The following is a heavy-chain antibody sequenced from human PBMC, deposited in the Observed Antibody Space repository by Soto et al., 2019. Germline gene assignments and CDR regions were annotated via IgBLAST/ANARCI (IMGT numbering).Heavy chain of an antibody. Sequence: ASVKVSCKASGYTFTSYGISWVRQAPGQGLEWMGWISAYNGNTNYAQKLQGRVTMTTDTSTSTAYMELRSLRSDDTAVYYCARPTDRGLVTQDWGGNDAFRVWGQGTMVTVSS. V-gene: IGHV1-18*01. CDR2: ISAYNGNT. D-gene: IGHD6-19*01. J-gene: IGHJ3*01. CDR3: ARPTDRGLVTQDWGGNDAFRV. CDR1: GYTFTSYG.